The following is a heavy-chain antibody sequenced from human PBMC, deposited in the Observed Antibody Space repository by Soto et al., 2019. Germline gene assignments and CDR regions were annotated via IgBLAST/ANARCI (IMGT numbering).Heavy chain of an antibody. CDR1: GFTFSSYA. V-gene: IGHV3-23*01. CDR2: ISGSGGST. J-gene: IGHJ4*02. CDR3: AKDWGSSSSAYVEGRSGGNDY. Sequence: EVQLLESGGGLVQPGGSLRLSCAASGFTFSSYAMSWVRQAPGKGLEWVSAISGSGGSTYYADSVKGRFTISRDNSKNTLYLQMNSLRAEDTAVYYCAKDWGSSSSAYVEGRSGGNDYWGQGTLVTVSS. D-gene: IGHD6-6*01.